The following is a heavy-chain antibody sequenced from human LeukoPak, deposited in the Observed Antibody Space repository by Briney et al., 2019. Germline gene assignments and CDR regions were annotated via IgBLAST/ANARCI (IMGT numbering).Heavy chain of an antibody. CDR2: INPNSGGT. J-gene: IGHJ4*02. D-gene: IGHD2-2*01. CDR1: GYTFTGYY. V-gene: IGHV1-2*02. CDR3: ARMTFVVVPAAVDY. Sequence: ASVKVSCKASGYTFTGYYMHWVRQAPGQGLEWMGWINPNSGGTNYAQKFQGRVTMTRDTSISTAYMELSRLRSDDMAVYYCARMTFVVVPAAVDYWGQGTLVTVSS.